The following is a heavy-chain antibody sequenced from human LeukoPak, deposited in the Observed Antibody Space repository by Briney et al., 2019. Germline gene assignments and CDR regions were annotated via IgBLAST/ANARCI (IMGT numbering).Heavy chain of an antibody. D-gene: IGHD6-19*01. Sequence: SETLSLTCTVSGGSISSYHWSWLRQPPGKGLEWIGYIYYSGSTNYNPSLKSRVTISVDTSKNQFSLKLSSVTAADTAVYYCARAPLSSGWYFPLVDYWGQGTLVTVSS. CDR1: GGSISSYH. CDR2: IYYSGST. CDR3: ARAPLSSGWYFPLVDY. J-gene: IGHJ4*02. V-gene: IGHV4-59*01.